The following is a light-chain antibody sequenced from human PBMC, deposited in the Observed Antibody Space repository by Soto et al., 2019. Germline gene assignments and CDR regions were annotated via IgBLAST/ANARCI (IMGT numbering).Light chain of an antibody. CDR2: KVS. V-gene: IGKV2-30*01. CDR1: QSLVYSDGNTF. CDR3: MQGSHWPRRYA. J-gene: IGKJ2*01. Sequence: DVVMTQSPLSLPVTLGQPASISCRSSQSLVYSDGNTFLNWFHQRPGQSPRRLIHKVSNRDSGVPDRFRGSGSATDFRLRISRVEAGDVGVYSCMQGSHWPRRYAFGQGPKLEI.